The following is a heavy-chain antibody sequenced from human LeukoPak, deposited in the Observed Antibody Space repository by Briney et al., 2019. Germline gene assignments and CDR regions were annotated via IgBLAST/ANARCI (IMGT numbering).Heavy chain of an antibody. J-gene: IGHJ4*02. CDR1: GGTFSSYA. CDR3: ASDSSGTKVDY. D-gene: IGHD6-19*01. V-gene: IGHV1-69*06. CDR2: IIPIFGTA. Sequence: GASVKVSCKASGGTFSSYAISWVRQAPGQGLEWMGGIIPIFGTANYAQKFQGRVTITADKSTSTAYMELSSLRSEDTAVYYCASDSSGTKVDYWGQGTLVTVSS.